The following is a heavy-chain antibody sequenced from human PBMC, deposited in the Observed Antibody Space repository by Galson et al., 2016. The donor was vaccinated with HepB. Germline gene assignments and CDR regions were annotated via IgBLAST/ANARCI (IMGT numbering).Heavy chain of an antibody. V-gene: IGHV4-30-4*01. CDR1: GGSISTGDYY. J-gene: IGHJ4*02. Sequence: TLSLTCTVSGGSISTGDYYWSWIRQPPGKGLEWIGYIYYSGSTYYNPALTSRVTMSVDTSKNQFSLRPSSVTAADTAVYYCARGYYDFWSGSRSLDCWGQGTLVTVSS. CDR2: IYYSGST. D-gene: IGHD3-3*01. CDR3: ARGYYDFWSGSRSLDC.